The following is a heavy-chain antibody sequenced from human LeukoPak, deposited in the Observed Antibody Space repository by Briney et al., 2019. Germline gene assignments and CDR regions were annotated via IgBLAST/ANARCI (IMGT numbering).Heavy chain of an antibody. Sequence: PSETLSLTCTVSGGSISSSSYYWGWIRQPPGKGLEWIGSIYYSGSTYYNPSLKSRVTISVDTSKNQFSLKLSSVTAADTAVYYCARHRVESGRRDGYKVQPPFDYWGQGTLVTVSS. D-gene: IGHD5-24*01. V-gene: IGHV4-39*01. J-gene: IGHJ4*02. CDR1: GGSISSSSYY. CDR2: IYYSGST. CDR3: ARHRVESGRRDGYKVQPPFDY.